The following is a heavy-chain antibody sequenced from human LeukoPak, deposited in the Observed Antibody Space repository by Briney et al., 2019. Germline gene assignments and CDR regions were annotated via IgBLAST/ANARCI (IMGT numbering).Heavy chain of an antibody. CDR1: GFIFSSYS. D-gene: IGHD6-19*01. CDR3: ATDLQFHSGWYDY. CDR2: ISSSGSTI. V-gene: IGHV3-48*01. J-gene: IGHJ4*02. Sequence: GGSLRLSCAASGFIFSSYSMNWVRQAPGKGLEWVSYISSSGSTIYYADSVKGRFTISRDNSKNTLYLQMNSLRSEDTAVYYCATDLQFHSGWYDYWGQGTLVTVSS.